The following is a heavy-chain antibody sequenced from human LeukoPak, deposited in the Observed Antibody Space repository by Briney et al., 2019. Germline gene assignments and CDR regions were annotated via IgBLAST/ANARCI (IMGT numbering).Heavy chain of an antibody. J-gene: IGHJ4*02. Sequence: SVKVSCKASGGTFSSYAISWVRQAPGQGLEWMGGIIPIFGTANYAQKFQGRVTITADESMSTVYMELSSLRSEDTAVYYCARGWLAETTVVTPYNYWGQGTLVTVSS. D-gene: IGHD4-23*01. CDR1: GGTFSSYA. CDR3: ARGWLAETTVVTPYNY. CDR2: IIPIFGTA. V-gene: IGHV1-69*13.